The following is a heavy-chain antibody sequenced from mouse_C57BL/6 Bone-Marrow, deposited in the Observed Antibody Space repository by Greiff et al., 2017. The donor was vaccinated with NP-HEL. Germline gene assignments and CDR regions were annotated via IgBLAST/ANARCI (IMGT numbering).Heavy chain of an antibody. Sequence: QVQLKQSGAELMKPGASVKLSCKATGYTFTGYWIEWVKQRPGHGLEWLGEILPGSGSTNYNEKFKGQATFTADPSSNTAYMQLSSLTTEDSDIDYWERRTAQARGFAYWGQGTLVTVSA. CDR1: GYTFTGYW. J-gene: IGHJ3*01. CDR3: ERRTAQARGFAY. D-gene: IGHD3-2*02. CDR2: ILPGSGST. V-gene: IGHV1-9*01.